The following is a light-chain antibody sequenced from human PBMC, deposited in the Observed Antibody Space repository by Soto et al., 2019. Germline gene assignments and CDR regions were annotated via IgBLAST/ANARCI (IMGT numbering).Light chain of an antibody. CDR3: QQRSNWPT. CDR1: QSVSSY. CDR2: DAS. Sequence: EIVLTQSPATLSLSPGERATLSCRASQSVSSYLAWYQQKPGQAPRLLIYDASNRATGIPARFSGSGSGTDFTLTISSLETEDFEVYYCQQRSNWPTFGQGTRLEIK. J-gene: IGKJ5*01. V-gene: IGKV3-11*01.